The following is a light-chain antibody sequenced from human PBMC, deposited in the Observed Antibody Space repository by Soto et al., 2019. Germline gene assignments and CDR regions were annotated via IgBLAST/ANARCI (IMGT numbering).Light chain of an antibody. CDR3: LSYTSSDTYV. V-gene: IGLV2-14*01. CDR1: STVVGGYKY. CDR2: DVT. J-gene: IGLJ1*01. Sequence: QSVLTQPASVSGSPGQSIPISCTGTSTVVGGYKYVSWYQQHPGKAPKFMIYDVTSRPSGISNRFSGSKSGNTAFLIISGLQAEDEADYYCLSYTSSDTYVFGTGTKVTVL.